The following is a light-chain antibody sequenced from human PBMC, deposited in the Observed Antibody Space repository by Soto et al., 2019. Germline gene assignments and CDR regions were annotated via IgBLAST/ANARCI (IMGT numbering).Light chain of an antibody. CDR3: MQALQTPYT. Sequence: DIVMTQSPLSLPVTPGEPASISCRSSQSLLHSNGYNCLDWYLQKPGQSPHLLIYLGSSRSSGVPDRFSGSGSGTDFTLKISRVEAEDVGVYYCMQALQTPYTFGQGNKLEIK. J-gene: IGKJ2*01. CDR1: QSLLHSNGYNC. CDR2: LGS. V-gene: IGKV2-28*01.